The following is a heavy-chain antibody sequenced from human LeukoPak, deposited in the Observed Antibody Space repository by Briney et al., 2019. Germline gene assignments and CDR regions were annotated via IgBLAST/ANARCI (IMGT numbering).Heavy chain of an antibody. J-gene: IGHJ3*02. CDR2: INPSGGST. CDR3: ARDHRAVAGTNAFDI. Sequence: ASVKVSCKASGYTFTSYYMHWVRQAPGQGLEWMGIINPSGGSTSYAQKFQGRVTMTRGTSTSTVYMELSSLRSEDTAVYYCARDHRAVAGTNAFDIWGQGTMVTVSS. D-gene: IGHD6-19*01. V-gene: IGHV1-46*01. CDR1: GYTFTSYY.